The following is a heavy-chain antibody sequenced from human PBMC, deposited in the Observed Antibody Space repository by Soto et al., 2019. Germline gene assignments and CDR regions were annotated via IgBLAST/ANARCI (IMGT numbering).Heavy chain of an antibody. J-gene: IGHJ4*02. CDR2: INAGNGNT. CDR1: GYTFTSYA. CDR3: ARAEMATISLDY. D-gene: IGHD5-12*01. V-gene: IGHV1-3*01. Sequence: ASVKVSCKASGYTFTSYAMHWVRQAPGQRLEWMGWINAGNGNTKYSQKFQGRVTITRDTSASTAYMELSSLRSEDTAVYYCARAEMATISLDYWGQGTLVTVSS.